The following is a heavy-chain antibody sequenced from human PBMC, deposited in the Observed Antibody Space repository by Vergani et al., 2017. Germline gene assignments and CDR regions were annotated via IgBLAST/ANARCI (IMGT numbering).Heavy chain of an antibody. D-gene: IGHD3-3*01. CDR2: IYYSGST. Sequence: QLQLQESGPGLVKPSETLSLTCTVSGGSISSSSYYWGWIRQPPGKGLEWIGSIYYSGSTYYNPSLKSRVTISVDTSKNQFSLKLSSVTAADTAVYYGARGLYDLGDAFDIWGQGTMVTVSS. CDR1: GGSISSSSYY. V-gene: IGHV4-39*07. CDR3: ARGLYDLGDAFDI. J-gene: IGHJ3*02.